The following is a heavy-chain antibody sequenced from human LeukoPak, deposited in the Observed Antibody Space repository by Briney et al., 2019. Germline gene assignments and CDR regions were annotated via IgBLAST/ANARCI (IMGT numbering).Heavy chain of an antibody. J-gene: IGHJ5*02. CDR1: GFTFSSHA. D-gene: IGHD2-2*01. Sequence: GGSLRLSCAASGFTFSSHALHWVRQAPGKGLEWVAAISFDGSNEYYADSVMGCFTISRDNSKNTLYLQMNSLRPEDTAVYYCARGKHLGFCSSTSCPNWFDPWGQGTLVTVSS. CDR2: ISFDGSNE. V-gene: IGHV3-30-3*01. CDR3: ARGKHLGFCSSTSCPNWFDP.